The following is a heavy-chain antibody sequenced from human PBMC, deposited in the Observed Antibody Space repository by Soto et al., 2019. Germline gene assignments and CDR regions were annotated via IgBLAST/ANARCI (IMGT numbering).Heavy chain of an antibody. Sequence: HPGGSLRLSCVASGFTFDTYGIHWVRQAPGKGLQWVALISYEGSNTYYADSVRGRFTISRDNSKNTLYLQINALRPEDTGVYYCARVTPGNNLYYFSGLDVWGQGTSVTVSS. CDR1: GFTFDTYG. CDR2: ISYEGSNT. J-gene: IGHJ6*02. D-gene: IGHD1-1*01. V-gene: IGHV3-30-3*01. CDR3: ARVTPGNNLYYFSGLDV.